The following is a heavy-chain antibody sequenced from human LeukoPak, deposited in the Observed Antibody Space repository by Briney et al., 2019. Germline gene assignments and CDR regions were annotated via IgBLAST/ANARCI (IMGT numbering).Heavy chain of an antibody. CDR2: VSNDGSNK. D-gene: IGHD3-10*01. Sequence: GGSLRLSCAASGFTFSTYFMYWVRQAPGKGLEWVAVVSNDGSNKYHADSVKGRFTISRDNSKNTLYLQMDSLRAEDTAVYYCARDRSKCMDVWGQGTTVTVSS. CDR3: ARDRSKCMDV. V-gene: IGHV3-30-3*01. CDR1: GFTFSTYF. J-gene: IGHJ6*02.